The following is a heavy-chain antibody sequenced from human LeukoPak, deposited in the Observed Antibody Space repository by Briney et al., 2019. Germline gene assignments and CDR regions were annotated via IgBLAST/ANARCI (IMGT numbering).Heavy chain of an antibody. V-gene: IGHV4-39*07. CDR2: IYYSGST. J-gene: IGHJ4*02. D-gene: IGHD5-18*01. CDR3: ARDLSIGYSYGDRFVGYFDC. CDR1: GGSISSSSYY. Sequence: SETLSLTCTVSGGSISSSSYYWGWIRQPPGKGLEWIGSIYYSGSTYYNPSLKSRVTISVDTSKNQFSLKLSSVTAADTAVYYCARDLSIGYSYGDRFVGYFDCWGQGTLVTVSS.